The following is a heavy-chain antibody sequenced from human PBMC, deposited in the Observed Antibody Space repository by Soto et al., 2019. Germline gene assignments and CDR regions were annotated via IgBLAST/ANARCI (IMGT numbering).Heavy chain of an antibody. V-gene: IGHV3-30-3*01. Sequence: QVQLVESGGGVVQPGRSLRLSCVASGFTFSSYAMHWVRQAPGKGLEWVAVITYDGSNKYYADSVKGRFTISRDNSKNTLYLQMNSLRAEDTTVYYCARDGQQLGWSFDYWGQGTLVTVSS. CDR3: ARDGQQLGWSFDY. CDR1: GFTFSSYA. D-gene: IGHD6-13*01. CDR2: ITYDGSNK. J-gene: IGHJ4*02.